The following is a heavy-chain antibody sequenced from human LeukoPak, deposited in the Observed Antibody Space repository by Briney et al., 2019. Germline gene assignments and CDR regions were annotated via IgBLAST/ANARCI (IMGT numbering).Heavy chain of an antibody. CDR3: AAQVSGSYIV. J-gene: IGHJ4*02. CDR2: MNPNSGNT. D-gene: IGHD1-26*01. CDR1: VYTFTSYD. Sequence: ASVTVSCKASVYTFTSYDINWVRQATGQGLEWMGWMNPNSGNTGYAQKYQGRVTMTTNTSISTAYMELSSLRSEDTAVYYCAAQVSGSYIVWGQGTLVTVSS. V-gene: IGHV1-8*01.